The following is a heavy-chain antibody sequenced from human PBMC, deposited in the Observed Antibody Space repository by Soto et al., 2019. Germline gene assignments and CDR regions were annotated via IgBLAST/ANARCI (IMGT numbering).Heavy chain of an antibody. Sequence: SETLSLTCTVSGGSISSYYWSWIRQPPGKGLEWIGYIYYSGSTNYNPSLKSRVTISVDTSKNQFSLKLSSVTAADTAVYYCASGPYCSSTSCLRLTNWGQGTLVTVSS. CDR2: IYYSGST. CDR3: ASGPYCSSTSCLRLTN. D-gene: IGHD2-2*01. V-gene: IGHV4-59*08. CDR1: GGSISSYY. J-gene: IGHJ4*02.